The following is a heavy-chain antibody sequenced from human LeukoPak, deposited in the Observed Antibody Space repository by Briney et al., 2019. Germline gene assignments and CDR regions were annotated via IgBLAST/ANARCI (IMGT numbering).Heavy chain of an antibody. CDR1: GVTFTDYA. CDR3: AKAGYYDTDASRAFDY. Sequence: PGGSLRLSCAFSGVTFTDYAMGWVRQAPGKGLEWVSSISTSGGVTYYAASVKGRFTISRDTSKNMLYLQMSSLTAEDTAVYYCAKAGYYDTDASRAFDYWGQGTLVTASS. V-gene: IGHV3-23*01. CDR2: ISTSGGVT. D-gene: IGHD3-16*01. J-gene: IGHJ4*02.